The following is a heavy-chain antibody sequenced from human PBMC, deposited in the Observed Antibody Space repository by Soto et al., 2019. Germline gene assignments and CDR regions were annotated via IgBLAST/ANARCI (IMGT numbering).Heavy chain of an antibody. CDR1: GYTFTGYY. CDR3: ARDRIDYGDYGFDY. J-gene: IGHJ4*02. CDR2: INPNSGGT. V-gene: IGHV1-2*04. D-gene: IGHD4-17*01. Sequence: ASVKVSFKASGYTFTGYYMHWVRQAPGQGLEWMGWINPNSGGTNYAQKFQGWVTMTRDTSISTAYMELSRLRSDGTAVYYCARDRIDYGDYGFDYWGQRTLVTVSS.